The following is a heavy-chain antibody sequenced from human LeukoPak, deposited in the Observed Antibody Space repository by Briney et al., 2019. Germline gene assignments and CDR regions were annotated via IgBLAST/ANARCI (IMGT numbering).Heavy chain of an antibody. J-gene: IGHJ4*02. Sequence: PGGSLRLSCAASGFAVSNNYMSWVRQAPGKGLEWVSIIYGGGITYYVDSVKGRFTISRDNSKNTLFLQMSSLRAEDTAVYYCTRDSTTFRFGYWGQGTLVTVSS. D-gene: IGHD3-16*01. V-gene: IGHV3-53*01. CDR3: TRDSTTFRFGY. CDR1: GFAVSNNY. CDR2: IYGGGIT.